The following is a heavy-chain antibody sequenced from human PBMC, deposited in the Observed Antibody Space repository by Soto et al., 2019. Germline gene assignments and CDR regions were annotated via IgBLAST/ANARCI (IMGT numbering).Heavy chain of an antibody. CDR2: IIPIFGTS. CDR1: GGTFSSYA. D-gene: IGHD2-21*02. Sequence: QVQLVQSGAEVKKPGSSVKVSCKASGGTFSSYAIIWVRQAPGQGLEWMGGIIPIFGTSNYAQKFQGRVTITADESTSIAYMEVRSLRSEDTAVYYCAGESGDCGGDCYSFDYWCQGTLVTVSS. V-gene: IGHV1-69*12. J-gene: IGHJ4*02. CDR3: AGESGDCGGDCYSFDY.